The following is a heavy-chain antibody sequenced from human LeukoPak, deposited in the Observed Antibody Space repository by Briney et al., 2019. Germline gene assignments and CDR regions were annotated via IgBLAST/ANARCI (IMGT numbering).Heavy chain of an antibody. CDR3: ATYGDPRFDY. V-gene: IGHV4-59*08. CDR2: IYYSGST. J-gene: IGHJ4*02. D-gene: IGHD4-17*01. Sequence: SETLSLTCTVSGGSLSSYYWSWIRQPPGKGLEWIGYIYYSGSTNYNPSLKSRVTISVDTSKNQFSLKLSSVTAADTAVYYCATYGDPRFDYWGQGTLVTVSS. CDR1: GGSLSSYY.